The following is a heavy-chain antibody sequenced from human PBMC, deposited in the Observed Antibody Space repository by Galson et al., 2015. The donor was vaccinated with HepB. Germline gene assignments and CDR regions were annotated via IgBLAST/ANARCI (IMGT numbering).Heavy chain of an antibody. D-gene: IGHD3-10*01. V-gene: IGHV1-69*06. CDR1: GSTFSSST. Sequence: SVKVSCKASGSTFSSSTFNWVRQAPGQGLEWMGEIIPMSGRTNYAQNFQGRLTITADKSTSTAYMELSSLRFEDTAVYYCANLIGGSGSYRDNWGQGSLVTVSS. J-gene: IGHJ4*02. CDR2: IIPMSGRT. CDR3: ANLIGGSGSYRDN.